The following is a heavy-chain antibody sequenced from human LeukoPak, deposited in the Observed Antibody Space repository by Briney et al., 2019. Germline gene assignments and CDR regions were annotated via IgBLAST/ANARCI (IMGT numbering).Heavy chain of an antibody. CDR1: GYTFTSYG. J-gene: IGHJ4*02. Sequence: ASVKVSCKASGYTFTSYGISWVGQAPGQGVEWVGWISAYNGNTNYAQTLQGRVTMTTDTSTSTAYMELRSLRSDDTAVYYCARGPYSSSSDYWGQGTLVTVSS. V-gene: IGHV1-18*01. D-gene: IGHD6-13*01. CDR2: ISAYNGNT. CDR3: ARGPYSSSSDY.